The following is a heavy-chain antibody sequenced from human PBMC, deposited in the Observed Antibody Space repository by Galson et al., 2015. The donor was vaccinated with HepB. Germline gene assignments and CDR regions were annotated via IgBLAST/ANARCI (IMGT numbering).Heavy chain of an antibody. CDR2: ISAYNGNT. D-gene: IGHD4-17*01. CDR3: ARGSTTVSGMDV. J-gene: IGHJ6*02. Sequence: SVKASCKASGYTFTSYVINWVRQAPGQGLEWMGWISAYNGNTNYAQTLQGRVTMITDTSTSTAYMELRSLRSDDTAVYYCARGSTTVSGMDVWGQGTTVTVSS. V-gene: IGHV1-18*01. CDR1: GYTFTSYV.